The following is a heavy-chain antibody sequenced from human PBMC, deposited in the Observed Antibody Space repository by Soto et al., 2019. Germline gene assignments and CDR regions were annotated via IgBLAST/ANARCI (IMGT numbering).Heavy chain of an antibody. Sequence: QVTLKESGPVLVKPTETLTLTCTVSGFSLSNARMGVSWIRQPPGKALEWLAHIFSNDEKSYSTSLKSRLTISKDTSKSQVVLTMTNMDPVDTATYYCARMWRLYSGYDRYYFDYWGQGTLVTVSS. CDR2: IFSNDEK. D-gene: IGHD5-12*01. J-gene: IGHJ4*02. CDR1: GFSLSNARMG. CDR3: ARMWRLYSGYDRYYFDY. V-gene: IGHV2-26*01.